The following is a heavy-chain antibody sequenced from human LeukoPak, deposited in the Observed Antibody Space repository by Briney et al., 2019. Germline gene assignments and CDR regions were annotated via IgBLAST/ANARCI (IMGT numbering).Heavy chain of an antibody. CDR1: GGSISSGGYY. J-gene: IGHJ4*02. D-gene: IGHD3-22*01. V-gene: IGHV4-31*03. CDR2: IYYSVST. Sequence: SETLSLTCTVSGGSISSGGYYWSWIRQHPGKGLEWIGYIYYSVSTYYNPSLKSRVTISVDTSKNQFSLKLSSVTAADTAVYYCASIFNYDSRTPDYWGQGTLVTVSS. CDR3: ASIFNYDSRTPDY.